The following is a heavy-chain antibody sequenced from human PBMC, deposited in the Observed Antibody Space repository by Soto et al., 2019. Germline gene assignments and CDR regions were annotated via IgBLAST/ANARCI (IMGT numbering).Heavy chain of an antibody. CDR1: GFTFSSYA. D-gene: IGHD6-19*01. J-gene: IGHJ4*02. Sequence: GGSLRLSCAASGFTFSSYAMSWVRQAPGKGLEWVSAISGSGGSTYYADSVKGRFTISRDNSKNTLYLQMNSLRAEDTAVYYCAKVDPLYSSGWDYFDYWGQGTLVTVSS. CDR3: AKVDPLYSSGWDYFDY. V-gene: IGHV3-23*01. CDR2: ISGSGGST.